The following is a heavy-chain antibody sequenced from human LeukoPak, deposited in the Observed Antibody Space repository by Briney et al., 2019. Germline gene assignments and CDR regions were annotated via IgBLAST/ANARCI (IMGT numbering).Heavy chain of an antibody. D-gene: IGHD2-21*01. CDR1: GGTFSSYA. J-gene: IGHJ4*02. V-gene: IGHV1-69*04. Sequence: ASVKVSCKASGGTFSSYAISWVRQAPGQGLEWMGRIIPILGIANYAQKFQGRVTITADKSTSTAYMELSSLRSEDTAVYYCARGSAIVVDPPDYWGQGTLVTVSS. CDR2: IIPILGIA. CDR3: ARGSAIVVDPPDY.